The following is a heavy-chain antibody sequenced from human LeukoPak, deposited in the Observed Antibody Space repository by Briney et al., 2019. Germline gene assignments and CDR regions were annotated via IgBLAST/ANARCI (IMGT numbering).Heavy chain of an antibody. CDR3: TTGIRGD. J-gene: IGHJ4*02. Sequence: GGSLRLSCSASGLTVTNAWMNWVRQAPGEGLDWVGRIASKTDGGATDYAAPVKGRFAISRDDSKNTLNLQMNSLKTEDTAVYYCTTGIRGDWGQGTLVTVSS. CDR2: IASKTDGGAT. CDR1: GLTVTNAW. V-gene: IGHV3-15*07. D-gene: IGHD3-10*01.